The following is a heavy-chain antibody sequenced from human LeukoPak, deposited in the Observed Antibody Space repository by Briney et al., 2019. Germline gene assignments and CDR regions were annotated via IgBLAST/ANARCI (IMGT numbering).Heavy chain of an antibody. Sequence: GGSLRLSCAASGFTFSSYAMSWVRQAPGKGLEWVSAISGSGGSTYYADSVKGRFTISRDNSKNTLYLQMNSLRAEDTAVYYCANRYCSSTSFSLGWCYFDYWGQGTLVTVSS. D-gene: IGHD2-2*01. J-gene: IGHJ4*02. CDR2: ISGSGGST. CDR1: GFTFSSYA. CDR3: ANRYCSSTSFSLGWCYFDY. V-gene: IGHV3-23*01.